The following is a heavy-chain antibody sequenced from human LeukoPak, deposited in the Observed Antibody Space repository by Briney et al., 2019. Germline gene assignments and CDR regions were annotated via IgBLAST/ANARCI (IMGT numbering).Heavy chain of an antibody. J-gene: IGHJ6*02. CDR2: IWYDGSNK. CDR3: ARDGPPGLDGMDV. CDR1: GFTFSSYG. V-gene: IGHV3-33*01. D-gene: IGHD3-9*01. Sequence: GGSLRLSCAASGFTFSSYGMHWVRQAPGKGLEWVAVIWYDGSNKYYADSVKGRFTISRDNPKNTLYLQMNSLRAEDTAVYYCARDGPPGLDGMDVWGQGTTVTVSS.